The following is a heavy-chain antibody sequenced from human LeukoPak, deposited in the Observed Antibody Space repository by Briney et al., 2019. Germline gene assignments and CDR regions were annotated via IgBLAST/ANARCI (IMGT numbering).Heavy chain of an antibody. D-gene: IGHD3-3*01. CDR2: INHTGNT. J-gene: IGHJ6*03. Sequence: KPSETLSLTCAVDGGSFSGFYWSWIRQTPGKGLEWIGEINHTGNTNYNPSLTDYNPSLKSRVTISVDSSKNQLSLKLSSVTAADTGVYYCARVRHGPLEYDYYMDVWGKGTTVTVSS. CDR1: GGSFSGFY. V-gene: IGHV4-34*01. CDR3: ARVRHGPLEYDYYMDV.